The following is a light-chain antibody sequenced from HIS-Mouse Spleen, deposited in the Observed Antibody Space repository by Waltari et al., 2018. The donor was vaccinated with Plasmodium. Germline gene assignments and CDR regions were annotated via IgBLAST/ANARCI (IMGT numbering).Light chain of an antibody. CDR2: KAS. CDR3: QQYNSYSRT. J-gene: IGKJ1*01. V-gene: IGKV1-5*03. Sequence: DIQMTQSPSTLSASVGARVTITCRASQSISSWLAWYQKKPGKAPKLLIYKASSLESGVPSRFSGSGSGTEFTLTISSLQPDDFATYYCQQYNSYSRTFGQGTKVEIK. CDR1: QSISSW.